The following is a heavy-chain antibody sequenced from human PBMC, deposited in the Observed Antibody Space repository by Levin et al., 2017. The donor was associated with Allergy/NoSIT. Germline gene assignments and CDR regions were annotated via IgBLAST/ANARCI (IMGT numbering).Heavy chain of an antibody. J-gene: IGHJ4*02. D-gene: IGHD3-22*01. CDR3: ARDKYYDSSGYYYSDY. Sequence: GESLKISCAASGFTVSNKYMSWVRQAPGKGLEWVSVIYSGGSTYYADSVKGRFTISRDNSKNTLYLQMNSLRAEDTAVYYCARDKYYDSSGYYYSDYWGQGTLVTVSS. CDR1: GFTVSNKY. V-gene: IGHV3-53*01. CDR2: IYSGGST.